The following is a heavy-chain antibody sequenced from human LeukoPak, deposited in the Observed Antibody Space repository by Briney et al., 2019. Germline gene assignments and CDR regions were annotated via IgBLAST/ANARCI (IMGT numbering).Heavy chain of an antibody. CDR2: IYYSGST. CDR1: GGSISSSSYY. D-gene: IGHD3-22*01. J-gene: IGHJ4*02. CDR3: ARGYSTYYYDSSGYYDY. V-gene: IGHV4-39*07. Sequence: PSETLSLTCTVSGGSISSSSYYWGWIRQPPGKGLEWIGSIYYSGSTYYNPSLKSRVTISVDTSKNQFSLKLSSVTAADTAVYYCARGYSTYYYDSSGYYDYWGQGTLVTVSS.